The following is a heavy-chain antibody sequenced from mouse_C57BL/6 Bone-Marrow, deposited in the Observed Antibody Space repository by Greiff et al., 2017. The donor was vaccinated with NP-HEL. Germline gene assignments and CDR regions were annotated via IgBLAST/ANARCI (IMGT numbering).Heavy chain of an antibody. J-gene: IGHJ4*01. V-gene: IGHV1-26*01. Sequence: EVQLQQSGPELVKPGASVKISCKASGYTFTDYYMNWVKQSHGKSLEWIGDINPNNGGTSYNQKFKGKATLTVDKSSSTAYMELRSLTSEDSAVYYCARFYYYGSSYALRYWGQGTSVTVSS. CDR2: INPNNGGT. D-gene: IGHD1-1*01. CDR3: ARFYYYGSSYALRY. CDR1: GYTFTDYY.